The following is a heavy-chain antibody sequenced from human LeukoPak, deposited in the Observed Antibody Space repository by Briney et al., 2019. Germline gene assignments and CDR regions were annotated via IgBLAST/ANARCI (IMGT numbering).Heavy chain of an antibody. D-gene: IGHD1-26*01. CDR2: ISGSGGNT. CDR3: AKGRREQPFDY. CDR1: GFTFSSYA. Sequence: PGGSLRLSCAASGFTFSSYAMSWVRQAPEQGLEWVSAISGSGGNTYYADSVKGRFTISRDNSKNTLYLQMNSLRAEDTAVYYCAKGRREQPFDYWGQGTLVTVSS. V-gene: IGHV3-23*01. J-gene: IGHJ4*02.